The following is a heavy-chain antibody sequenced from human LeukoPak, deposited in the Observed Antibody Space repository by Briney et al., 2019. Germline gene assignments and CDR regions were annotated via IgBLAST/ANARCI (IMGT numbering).Heavy chain of an antibody. CDR3: TTVPPYCGGDCPLYFDY. CDR2: IRYDGSNK. J-gene: IGHJ4*02. V-gene: IGHV3-30*02. D-gene: IGHD2-21*01. CDR1: GFTFSNYA. Sequence: PGGSLRLSCAASGFTFSNYAINWVRQAPGKGLEWVAFIRYDGSNKYYADSVKGRFTISRDNSKNTLYLQMNSLKTEDTAVYYCTTVPPYCGGDCPLYFDYWGQGTLVTVSS.